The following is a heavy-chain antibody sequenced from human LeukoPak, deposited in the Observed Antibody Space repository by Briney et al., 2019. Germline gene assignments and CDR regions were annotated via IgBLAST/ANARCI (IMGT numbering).Heavy chain of an antibody. CDR3: ARVTDHNWFDP. Sequence: SETLSLTCTVSGGSISSGDYYWSWIRQPPGKGLEWIGYIYYSGSTYYNPFLKSRVTISVDTSKNQFSLKLSSVTAADTAVYYCARVTDHNWFDPWGQGTLVTVSS. D-gene: IGHD4-11*01. V-gene: IGHV4-30-4*01. CDR1: GGSISSGDYY. J-gene: IGHJ5*02. CDR2: IYYSGST.